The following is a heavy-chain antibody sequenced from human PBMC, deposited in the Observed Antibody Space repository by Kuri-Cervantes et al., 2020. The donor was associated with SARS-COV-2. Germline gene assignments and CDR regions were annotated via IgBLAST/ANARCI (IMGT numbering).Heavy chain of an antibody. D-gene: IGHD2-21*01. CDR3: AIFFIPGVVDY. CDR2: IDPSDSYT. Sequence: GESLKISCKGSGFSFTSYFISWVRQMPGKGLEWMGRIDPSDSYTNYSPSFQRHVTFSADKSINTAYLQWSGLRASDTAIYYCAIFFIPGVVDYWGPGTLVTVSS. J-gene: IGHJ4*02. V-gene: IGHV5-10-1*01. CDR1: GFSFTSYF.